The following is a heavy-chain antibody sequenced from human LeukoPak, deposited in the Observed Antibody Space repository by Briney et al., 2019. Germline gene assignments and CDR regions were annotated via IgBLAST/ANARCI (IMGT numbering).Heavy chain of an antibody. J-gene: IGHJ3*02. CDR2: IFYVGST. V-gene: IGHV4-59*11. D-gene: IGHD3-22*01. CDR1: GDSIGSHY. Sequence: SETLSLTCTVSGDSIGSHYWSWIRQPPGKGLEWIGFIFYVGSTNYNPSLKSRVTISVDTSKNQFSLKLNSVTAADTAVYYCARDYYDSRGEAFDIWGQGTMVTVSS. CDR3: ARDYYDSRGEAFDI.